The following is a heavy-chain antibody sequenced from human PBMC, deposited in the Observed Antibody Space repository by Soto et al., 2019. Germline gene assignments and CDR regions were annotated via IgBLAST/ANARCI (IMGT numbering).Heavy chain of an antibody. J-gene: IGHJ6*01. Sequence: GGSLRVSCGASGFTFSSYAMSCVRHAPGKGLEWVSAISGSGGSTYYADCVNGRFTISIDYPKNTLYLQMNSLRAEDTAGYYCAKHRNCSSTSCYTGVLHGMDVWVHGTTVNVSS. CDR3: AKHRNCSSTSCYTGVLHGMDV. D-gene: IGHD2-2*02. CDR2: ISGSGGST. V-gene: IGHV3-23*01. CDR1: GFTFSSYA.